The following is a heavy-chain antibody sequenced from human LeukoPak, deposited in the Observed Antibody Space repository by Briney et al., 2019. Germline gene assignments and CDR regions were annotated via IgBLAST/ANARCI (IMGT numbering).Heavy chain of an antibody. J-gene: IGHJ4*01. V-gene: IGHV3-33*06. Sequence: PGGSLRLSCAASGLTFSMYGMHWVRQAPGKGLEWVAVIWHDGSNKYYADSVMGRFTISRDNSKNTLYLQMNSLRPEDTAVYYCAKAYYDTSGYYYFDYWGHGTLVTVSS. CDR2: IWHDGSNK. D-gene: IGHD3-22*01. CDR1: GLTFSMYG. CDR3: AKAYYDTSGYYYFDY.